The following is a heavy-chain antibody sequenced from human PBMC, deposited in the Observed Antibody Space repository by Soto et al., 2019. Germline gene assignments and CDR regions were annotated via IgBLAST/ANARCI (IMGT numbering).Heavy chain of an antibody. J-gene: IGHJ4*02. CDR2: ISAYNGNT. D-gene: IGHD3-16*02. Sequence: ASVKVSCKASGYTFTSYGISWVRQAPGQGLEWMGWISAYNGNTNYAQKLQGRVTMTTDTSTSTAYMELRSLRSDDTAVYYCARSVITFGGVIVMTNYWGQGTLVTVPQ. CDR3: ARSVITFGGVIVMTNY. V-gene: IGHV1-18*01. CDR1: GYTFTSYG.